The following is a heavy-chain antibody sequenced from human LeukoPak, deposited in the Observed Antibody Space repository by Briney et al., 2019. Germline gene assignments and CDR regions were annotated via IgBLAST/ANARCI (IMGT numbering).Heavy chain of an antibody. CDR2: INPHSGGT. CDR1: GYTFTGYY. D-gene: IGHD1-26*01. J-gene: IGHJ6*03. CDR3: ARVRGSGSRGYYYMDV. Sequence: ASVKVSCKASGYTFTGYYIHWVRQAPGQGLEWMGWINPHSGGTNYAQKFQGRVTMTRDTSTSTVYMELSSLRSEDTAVYYCARVRGSGSRGYYYMDVWGKGTTVTISS. V-gene: IGHV1-2*02.